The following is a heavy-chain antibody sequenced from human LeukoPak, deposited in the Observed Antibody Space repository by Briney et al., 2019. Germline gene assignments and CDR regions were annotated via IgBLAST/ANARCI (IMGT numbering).Heavy chain of an antibody. CDR3: ARKSGGSSASAFDI. Sequence: SETLSLTCTVSGSSISGDYWNWIRQPAGQGLEWIGRFYSSGSTNYNPSLESRVTMSVDRSKNRFSLRLTSVTAADTAVYYCARKSGGSSASAFDIWGQGTMVTVSS. D-gene: IGHD6-6*01. CDR2: FYSSGST. J-gene: IGHJ3*02. CDR1: GSSISGDY. V-gene: IGHV4-4*07.